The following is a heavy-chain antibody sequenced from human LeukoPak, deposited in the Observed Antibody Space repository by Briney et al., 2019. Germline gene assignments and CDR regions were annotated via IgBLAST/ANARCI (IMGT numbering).Heavy chain of an antibody. D-gene: IGHD1-26*01. V-gene: IGHV3-15*01. J-gene: IGHJ3*02. CDR3: TTDLFLNSGSFHGRPNDAFDI. CDR1: GFTFSNAW. Sequence: GGSLRLSCAASGFTFSNAWMSWVRQAPGKGLEWVGRIKSKTDGGTTDYAAPVKGRFTISRDDSKNTLYLQMNSLKTEDTAVYYCTTDLFLNSGSFHGRPNDAFDIWGQGTMVTVSS. CDR2: IKSKTDGGTT.